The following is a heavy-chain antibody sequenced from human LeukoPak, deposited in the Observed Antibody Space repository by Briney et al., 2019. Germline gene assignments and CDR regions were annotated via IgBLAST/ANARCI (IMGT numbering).Heavy chain of an antibody. J-gene: IGHJ6*02. CDR1: GVSFSGYY. Sequence: SETLSLTCAVYGVSFSGYYWSWIRQPPGKGLEWIGEINHSGSTNYNPSLKSRVTISVDTSKNQFSLKLSSVTAADTAVYYCARGKRSSGWYSYYYGMDVWGQGTTVTVSS. V-gene: IGHV4-34*01. CDR3: ARGKRSSGWYSYYYGMDV. CDR2: INHSGST. D-gene: IGHD6-19*01.